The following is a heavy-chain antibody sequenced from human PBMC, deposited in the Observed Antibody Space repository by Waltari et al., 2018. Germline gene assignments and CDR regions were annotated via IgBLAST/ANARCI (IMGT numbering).Heavy chain of an antibody. J-gene: IGHJ4*02. CDR2: IHYSGLT. V-gene: IGHV4-39*01. Sequence: QLQLQESGPGLVKPSETLSLTCTVSGGSISSSSYYWGWIRQPPGKGLEWIWRIHYSGLTHHNPSLNSRVTRSSDTSKNQFSLKLSAVTAADTAVYSCASMRSYYDYGDYSGYWGQGTLVTVSS. CDR3: ASMRSYYDYGDYSGY. D-gene: IGHD4-17*01. CDR1: GGSISSSSYY.